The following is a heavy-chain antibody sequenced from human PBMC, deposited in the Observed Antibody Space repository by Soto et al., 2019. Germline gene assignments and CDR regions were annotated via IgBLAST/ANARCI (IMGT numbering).Heavy chain of an antibody. V-gene: IGHV1-69*01. Sequence: QVQLVQSGAEVKKPGSSVTVSCNTSGGTFSKDAINWVRQAPGQGLEWMGLLRPVFGSPIYAQKFQGRIRITADESTSTAFMDLSSLRSEDTAVYDCTSVLGYTFEHGKTRYYAMDVWGQGTTVSVSS. CDR2: LRPVFGSP. J-gene: IGHJ6*02. CDR3: TSVLGYTFEHGKTRYYAMDV. D-gene: IGHD5-18*01. CDR1: GGTFSKDA.